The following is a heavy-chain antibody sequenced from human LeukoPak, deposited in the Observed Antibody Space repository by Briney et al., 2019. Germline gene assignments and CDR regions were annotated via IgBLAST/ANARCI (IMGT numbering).Heavy chain of an antibody. D-gene: IGHD1-1*01. Sequence: PGGSLRLSCAASGFTFTSYAMSWVRQAPGKGLEWVSAITGTGGSTYYAASVKGRFTVSRDNSKNTLYLQMSSLRAEDMAMYYCAKVRDTRDWYKDAFDIWGQGTRVTVSS. J-gene: IGHJ3*02. CDR2: ITGTGGST. V-gene: IGHV3-23*01. CDR1: GFTFTSYA. CDR3: AKVRDTRDWYKDAFDI.